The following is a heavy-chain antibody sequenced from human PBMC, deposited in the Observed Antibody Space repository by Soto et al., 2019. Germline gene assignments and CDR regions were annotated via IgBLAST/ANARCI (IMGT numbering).Heavy chain of an antibody. D-gene: IGHD3-22*01. CDR1: GGSISSSIYY. J-gene: IGHJ4*02. CDR2: IYYSGST. Sequence: SETLSLTCTVSGGSISSSIYYWGWIRQPPGKVLEWIGSIYYSGSTYYNPSLKSRVTISVDTSKNQFSLKLSSVTAADTAVYYCARTSYYYDSSGYYPNFPIDYWGQGTLVTVSS. V-gene: IGHV4-39*01. CDR3: ARTSYYYDSSGYYPNFPIDY.